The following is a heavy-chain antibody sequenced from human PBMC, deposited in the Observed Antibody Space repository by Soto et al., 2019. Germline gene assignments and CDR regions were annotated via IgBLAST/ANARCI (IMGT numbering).Heavy chain of an antibody. Sequence: QVQLQESGPGLVKPSQTLSLTCTVSGGSISSGGYYWSRIRPHPGKGLEWIGYLYYSGSTYYNPSLTTRVTISVDTSKNQFSLKLCSVTAEDTAVYYCARVCVGNFHNGMDVWGQGTTVTVSS. J-gene: IGHJ6*02. CDR2: LYYSGST. CDR1: GGSISSGGYY. V-gene: IGHV4-31*03. D-gene: IGHD2-21*02. CDR3: ARVCVGNFHNGMDV.